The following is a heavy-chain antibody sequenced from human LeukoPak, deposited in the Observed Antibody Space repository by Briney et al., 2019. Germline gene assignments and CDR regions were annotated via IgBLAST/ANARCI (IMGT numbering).Heavy chain of an antibody. CDR3: ARHDPSNYFHY. V-gene: IGHV5-51*01. Sequence: PGEALKISCNGSGYNFTSYWIGWVRQLPGKGLEWMGIISPGDSDSRNSPSFQGQVTISADKSISTAYLQWSSLKASDTAMYYCARHDPSNYFHYWGQGTLVTVSS. CDR2: ISPGDSDS. CDR1: GYNFTSYW. J-gene: IGHJ4*02.